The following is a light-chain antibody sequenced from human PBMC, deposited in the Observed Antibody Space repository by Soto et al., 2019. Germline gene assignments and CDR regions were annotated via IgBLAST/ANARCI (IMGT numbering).Light chain of an antibody. CDR1: QSVSSSY. V-gene: IGKV3-20*01. CDR2: GAS. Sequence: EIVLTQSPGTLSLSPGERATLSCRASQSVSSSYLAWYQQKPGQAPRLLIYGASSRATCIPDRFSGSGSGTDFTLTISRLEPEDFAVYYCQQYGSSPYNFGQGTKLAIK. CDR3: QQYGSSPYN. J-gene: IGKJ2*01.